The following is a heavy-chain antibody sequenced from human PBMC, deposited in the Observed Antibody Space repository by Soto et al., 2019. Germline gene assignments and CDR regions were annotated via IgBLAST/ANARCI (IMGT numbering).Heavy chain of an antibody. D-gene: IGHD3-10*01. CDR2: ISYSGST. CDR3: ARGPRITMVRAELYIDY. J-gene: IGHJ4*02. V-gene: IGHV4-31*03. CDR1: GGSLSSGNYF. Sequence: SETLSLTCTVSGGSLSSGNYFWNWIRQHPGKGLEWIGYISYSGSTYYNPSLKSRLSMSVDTSKNQFSLKLSSVTAADTAVYYCARGPRITMVRAELYIDYWGQGTLVTVSS.